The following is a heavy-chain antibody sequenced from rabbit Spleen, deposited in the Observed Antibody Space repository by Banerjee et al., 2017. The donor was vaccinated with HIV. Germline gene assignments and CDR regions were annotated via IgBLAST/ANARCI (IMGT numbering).Heavy chain of an antibody. Sequence: QSLEESGGDLVKPGASLTLTCTASGFSFTNSYYMCWVRQAPGKGLEYIACIYPDSSGSTVYASWAKGRFTISKTSSTTVTLEMTSLTAADTATYFCARAIVPWLGLTRLDLWGQGTLVTVS. J-gene: IGHJ3*01. CDR1: GFSFTNSYY. CDR2: IYPDSSGST. D-gene: IGHD4-1*01. CDR3: ARAIVPWLGLTRLDL. V-gene: IGHV1S40*01.